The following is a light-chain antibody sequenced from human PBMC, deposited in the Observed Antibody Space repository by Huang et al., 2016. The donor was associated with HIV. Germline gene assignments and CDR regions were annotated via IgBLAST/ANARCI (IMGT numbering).Light chain of an antibody. V-gene: IGKV3-15*01. J-gene: IGKJ4*01. CDR1: QSVNSD. CDR3: QQYNDWPPLT. Sequence: PGQSATLSCRASQSVNSDLAWYQQKPGQAPRLLIYGASTRATGIPAKFNATGSGTEFSLSINSLQSDDFAVYYCQQYNDWPPLTFGGGTKVEI. CDR2: GAS.